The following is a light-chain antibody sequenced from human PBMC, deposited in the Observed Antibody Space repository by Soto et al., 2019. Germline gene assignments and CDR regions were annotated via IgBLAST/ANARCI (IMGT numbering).Light chain of an antibody. CDR2: HAS. CDR3: QQFGSFPRT. CDR1: QRVIGNY. Sequence: EIVLTQSPGTLSLSPGERATLSCRASQRVIGNYLASYQQRPGQAPRLVIYHASHRATGLPDRFSGSGSGADFTLASSRLEPEDCAVFCCQQFGSFPRTFGEGTKVDIK. V-gene: IGKV3-20*01. J-gene: IGKJ1*01.